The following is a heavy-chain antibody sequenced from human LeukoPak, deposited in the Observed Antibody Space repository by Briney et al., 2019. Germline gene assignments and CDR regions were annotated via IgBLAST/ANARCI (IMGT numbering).Heavy chain of an antibody. D-gene: IGHD6-13*01. CDR2: INPSGGST. J-gene: IGHJ4*02. Sequence: ASVTVSCKASGYTFTSYYMHWVRQAPGQGLEWMGIINPSGGSTSYAQKFQGRVTMTRDTSTSTVYMELSSLRSEDTAVYYCARSRIAAAGTHPFDYWGQGTLVTVSS. CDR1: GYTFTSYY. V-gene: IGHV1-46*01. CDR3: ARSRIAAAGTHPFDY.